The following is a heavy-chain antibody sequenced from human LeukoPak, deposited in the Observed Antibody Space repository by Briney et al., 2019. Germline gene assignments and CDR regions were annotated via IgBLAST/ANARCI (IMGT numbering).Heavy chain of an antibody. V-gene: IGHV3-15*01. J-gene: IGHJ4*02. Sequence: GGSLRLSCAASGFTFSNAWMSWVRQAPGKGLEWVGRIKSKTDGGTTDYAAPVKGRFTISRDDSKNTLYLQMNGLKTEDTAVYYCTTVVGSGYSYTDYWGQGTLVTVSS. CDR2: IKSKTDGGTT. CDR1: GFTFSNAW. CDR3: TTVVGSGYSYTDY. D-gene: IGHD3-22*01.